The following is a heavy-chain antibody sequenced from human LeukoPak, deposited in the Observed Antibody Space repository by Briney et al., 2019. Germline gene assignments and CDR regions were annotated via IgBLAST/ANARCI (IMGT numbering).Heavy chain of an antibody. D-gene: IGHD6-13*01. CDR2: INEDGTGK. CDR1: GFAFSKYW. Sequence: GGSLRLSCAASGFAFSKYWMSWARQAPGKGLEWLANINEDGTGKYYVDSVKGRFTISRDNAKNSLHLQMNSLRDEDTAVYYCARVWGLAVAGGEIEYWGQGTLVTVSS. CDR3: ARVWGLAVAGGEIEY. V-gene: IGHV3-7*02. J-gene: IGHJ4*02.